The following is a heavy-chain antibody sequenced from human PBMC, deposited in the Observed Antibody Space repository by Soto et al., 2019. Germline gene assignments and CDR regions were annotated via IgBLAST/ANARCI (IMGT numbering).Heavy chain of an antibody. CDR3: ARWPDGYYYYGMDV. CDR1: GYTFTSYD. CDR2: MNPNSGNT. J-gene: IGHJ6*02. Sequence: QVQLVQSGAEVKKPGASVKVSCKAYGYTFTSYDINWVRQATGQGLEWMGWMNPNSGNTGYAQKFQGRVTMTRNTSISTAYMELSSLRSEDTAAYYCARWPDGYYYYGMDVRGQGTTVTVSS. V-gene: IGHV1-8*01.